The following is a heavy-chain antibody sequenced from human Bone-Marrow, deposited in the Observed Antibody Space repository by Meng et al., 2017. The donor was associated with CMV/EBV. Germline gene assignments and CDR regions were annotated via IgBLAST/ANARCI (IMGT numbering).Heavy chain of an antibody. V-gene: IGHV3-30-3*01. CDR3: ARDWQLLYLGNYYYYGMDV. D-gene: IGHD2-15*01. Sequence: GESLKISCAASGFTFSSYAMHWVRQAPGKGLEWVAVISYDGSNKYYADSVKGRFTISRDNAKNSLYLQMNSLRAEDTAVYYCARDWQLLYLGNYYYYGMDVWGQGTTVTVSS. CDR2: ISYDGSNK. J-gene: IGHJ6*02. CDR1: GFTFSSYA.